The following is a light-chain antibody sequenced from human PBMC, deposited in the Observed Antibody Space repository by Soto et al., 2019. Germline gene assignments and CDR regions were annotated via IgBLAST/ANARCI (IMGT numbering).Light chain of an antibody. V-gene: IGKV3-11*01. J-gene: IGKJ1*01. CDR1: QSVSTY. CDR2: DAS. CDR3: QQYSSSRT. Sequence: ETVLTQSPATLSLSPGESATLSCRASQSVSTYLAWYQQKPGQAPRLLIYDASNRVTGIPARFRGSGSGTDFTLTISRLEPEDFAVYYCQQYSSSRTFGQGTKVDIK.